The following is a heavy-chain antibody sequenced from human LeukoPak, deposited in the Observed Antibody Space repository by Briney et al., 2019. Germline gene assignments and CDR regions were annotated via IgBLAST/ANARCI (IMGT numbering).Heavy chain of an antibody. Sequence: GGSLRLSCAAAGFTFGSYWMHWVSQAPGKGLEWVSSISSSSSYIYYADSVKGRFTISRDNAKNSLYLQMNSLRAEDTAVYYCARGLAAAADWGQGTLVTVSS. CDR1: GFTFGSYW. V-gene: IGHV3-21*01. J-gene: IGHJ4*02. CDR2: ISSSSSYI. CDR3: ARGLAAAAD. D-gene: IGHD6-13*01.